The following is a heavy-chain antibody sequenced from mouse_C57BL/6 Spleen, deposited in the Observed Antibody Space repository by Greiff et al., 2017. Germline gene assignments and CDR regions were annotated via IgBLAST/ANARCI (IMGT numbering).Heavy chain of an antibody. Sequence: EVQLVESGGGLVKPGGSLKLSRAASGFTFSSYAMSWVRQTPEKRLEWVATISDGGSYTYYPDNVKGRFTISRDNAKNNLYLQMSHLKSEDTAMYYCARGYYDYSFAYWGQGTLVTVSA. J-gene: IGHJ3*01. CDR1: GFTFSSYA. D-gene: IGHD2-4*01. CDR2: ISDGGSYT. V-gene: IGHV5-4*01. CDR3: ARGYYDYSFAY.